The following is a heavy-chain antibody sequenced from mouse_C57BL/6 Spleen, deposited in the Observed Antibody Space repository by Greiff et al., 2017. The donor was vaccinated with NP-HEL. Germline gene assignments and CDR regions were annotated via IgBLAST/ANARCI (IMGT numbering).Heavy chain of an antibody. Sequence: EVMLVESGGGLVKPGGSLKLSCAASGFTFSSYAMSWVRQTPEKRLEWVATISDGGSYTYYPDNVKGRFTISRDNAKNNLYLQMSHLKSEDTAMYYCARGGSPMTLEDWYFDVWGTGTTVTVSS. V-gene: IGHV5-4*03. CDR1: GFTFSSYA. J-gene: IGHJ1*03. CDR3: ARGGSPMTLEDWYFDV. CDR2: ISDGGSYT. D-gene: IGHD2-4*01.